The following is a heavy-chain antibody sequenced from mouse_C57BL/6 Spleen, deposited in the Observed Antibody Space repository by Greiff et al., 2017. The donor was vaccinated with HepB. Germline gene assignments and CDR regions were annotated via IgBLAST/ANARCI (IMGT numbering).Heavy chain of an antibody. CDR1: GYAFSSSW. CDR2: IYPGDGDT. V-gene: IGHV1-82*01. J-gene: IGHJ2*01. CDR3: ARSVPQYYFDY. Sequence: VQLQQSGPELVKPGASVKISCKASGYAFSSSWMNWVKQRPGKGLEWIGRIYPGDGDTNYNGKFKGKATLTADKSSSTAYMQLSSLTSEDSAVYFCARSVPQYYFDYWGQGTTLTVSS. D-gene: IGHD6-1*01.